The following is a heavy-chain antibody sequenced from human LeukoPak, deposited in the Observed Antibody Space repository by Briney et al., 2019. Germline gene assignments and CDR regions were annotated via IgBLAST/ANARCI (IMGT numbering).Heavy chain of an antibody. J-gene: IGHJ4*02. CDR1: GFTFDDYA. CDR2: ISWNSGSI. Sequence: GGSLRLSCAVSGFTFDDYAMHWVRQAPGKGLEWVSGISWNSGSIGYADSVKGRFTISRDNAKNSLYLQMNSLRAEDMALYYCVKDTVSGGDSSSYFDYWGQGTLVTVSS. V-gene: IGHV3-9*03. CDR3: VKDTVSGGDSSSYFDY. D-gene: IGHD6-6*01.